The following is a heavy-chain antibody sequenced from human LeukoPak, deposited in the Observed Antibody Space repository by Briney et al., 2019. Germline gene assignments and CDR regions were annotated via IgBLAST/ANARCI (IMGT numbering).Heavy chain of an antibody. CDR3: ARGYDFHDS. CDR2: LHTSGST. J-gene: IGHJ4*02. CDR1: GGCISSYY. V-gene: IGHV4-4*07. D-gene: IGHD5-12*01. Sequence: SETLSLTCTVSGGCISSYYWSWIRQPAGKGLEWIGRLHTSGSTNYNPSLKSRLTMSVDTSNNQFSLKLSSVTAADTAVYYCARGYDFHDSWGQGTLVTVSS.